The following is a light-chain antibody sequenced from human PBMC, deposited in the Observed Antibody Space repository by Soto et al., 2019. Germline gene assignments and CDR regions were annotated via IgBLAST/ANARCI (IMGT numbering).Light chain of an antibody. J-gene: IGLJ3*02. CDR1: SYDVGAYNY. CDR3: CSYAGSHSVVV. Sequence: QSALTQPRSVSGSPGQSVTIFCTGTSYDVGAYNYVSWYQQHPGKAPKLMIYDVFKRPSGVPDRFSGSKSGDTASLTISGLQAEDEANYYCCSYAGSHSVVVFGGGTKLTVL. CDR2: DVF. V-gene: IGLV2-11*01.